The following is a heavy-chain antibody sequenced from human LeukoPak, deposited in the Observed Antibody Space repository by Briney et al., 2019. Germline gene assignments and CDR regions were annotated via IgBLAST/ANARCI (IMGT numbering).Heavy chain of an antibody. D-gene: IGHD5-24*01. CDR1: GFTFSSYA. J-gene: IGHJ6*02. Sequence: GGSLRLSCAASGFTFSSYAMHWVRQAPGKGLEWVAVISYDGSNKYYADSVKGRFTISRDNSKNTLYLQMNSLRAEDTAVYYCARDRDGYIYGMDVWGQGTTVTVS. V-gene: IGHV3-30*14. CDR2: ISYDGSNK. CDR3: ARDRDGYIYGMDV.